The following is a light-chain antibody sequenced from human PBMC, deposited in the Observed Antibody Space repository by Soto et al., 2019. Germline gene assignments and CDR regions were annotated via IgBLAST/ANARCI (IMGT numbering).Light chain of an antibody. J-gene: IGKJ1*01. CDR3: QHYNSYSEA. V-gene: IGKV1-5*03. CDR1: QTISSW. CDR2: KTS. Sequence: DIQMTQSPSTLSGSVGDRVTITCRASQTISSWLAWYQQKPGKAPKLLIYKTSDLESGVPSRFSGSGSGTEFTLTISSLQPDDFATYYCQHYNSYSEAFGQGTKVDIK.